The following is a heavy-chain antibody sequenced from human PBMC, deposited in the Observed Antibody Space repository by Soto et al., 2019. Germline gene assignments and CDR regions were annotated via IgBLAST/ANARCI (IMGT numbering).Heavy chain of an antibody. J-gene: IGHJ4*02. D-gene: IGHD3-3*01. Sequence: GGSLRLSCAASGFTFSSYAMSWVRQAPGKGLVWVSRINSDGSSTTYADSVKGRFTISRDNAKNTLYLQMNSLRAEDTAVYYCAREELRFLEWLPNFDYWGQGTLVTVS. V-gene: IGHV3-74*01. CDR2: INSDGSST. CDR1: GFTFSSYA. CDR3: AREELRFLEWLPNFDY.